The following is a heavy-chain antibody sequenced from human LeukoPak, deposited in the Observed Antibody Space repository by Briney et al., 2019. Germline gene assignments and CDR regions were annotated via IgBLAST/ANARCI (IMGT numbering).Heavy chain of an antibody. CDR1: GFTFISYS. V-gene: IGHV3-21*01. CDR2: ISSSSSYI. Sequence: GGSLRLSCAASGFTFISYSMNWVRQAPGKGLEWVSSISSSSSYIYYADSVKSRFTISRDNAKNSLYLQMNTLRAEDTAVYYCARDFGTYYYDSSGYSWGQGTLVTVSS. D-gene: IGHD3-22*01. CDR3: ARDFGTYYYDSSGYS. J-gene: IGHJ4*02.